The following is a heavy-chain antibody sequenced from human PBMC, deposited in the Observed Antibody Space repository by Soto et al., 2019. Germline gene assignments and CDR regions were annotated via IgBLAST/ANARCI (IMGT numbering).Heavy chain of an antibody. CDR1: GYTFTSYD. CDR2: MNPNSGNT. CDR3: ARAPSIAARPNYYGMDV. V-gene: IGHV1-8*01. J-gene: IGHJ6*02. Sequence: QVQLVQSGAEVKKPGASVKVSCKASGYTFTSYDINWVRQATGQGLEWMGWMNPNSGNTGYAQKFQGRVTKTRNTSISTAYMELSSLRSEDTAVYYCARAPSIAARPNYYGMDVWGQGTTVTVSS. D-gene: IGHD6-6*01.